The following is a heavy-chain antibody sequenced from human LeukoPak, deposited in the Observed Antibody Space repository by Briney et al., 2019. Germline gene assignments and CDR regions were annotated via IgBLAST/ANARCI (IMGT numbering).Heavy chain of an antibody. CDR2: ISTYNGNT. J-gene: IGHJ4*02. CDR3: ARDCGGDDYGDYVLDY. CDR1: GYTFTSYG. D-gene: IGHD4-17*01. V-gene: IGHV1-18*01. Sequence: ASVKVSCKASGYTFTSYGISWVRQAPGQGLEWMGWISTYNGNTNYAQKLQGRVTMTTDTSTSTAYMELRSLRSDDTAVYYCARDCGGDDYGDYVLDYWGQGTLVTVSS.